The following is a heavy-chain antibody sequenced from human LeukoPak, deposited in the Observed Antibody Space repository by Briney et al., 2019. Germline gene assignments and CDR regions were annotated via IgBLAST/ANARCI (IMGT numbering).Heavy chain of an antibody. Sequence: GGSLRLSCAASGFTLSDYYMSWIRQAPGKGPEWVSAIRAIGGAFYAEYAESVKGRFTISRDDSKDTLFLQMNSLRAEDTAVYYCARDPNGDYIGAFDMWGPGTLVTVSS. CDR1: GFTLSDYY. D-gene: IGHD4-17*01. J-gene: IGHJ3*02. V-gene: IGHV3-11*05. CDR2: IRAIGGAFYA. CDR3: ARDPNGDYIGAFDM.